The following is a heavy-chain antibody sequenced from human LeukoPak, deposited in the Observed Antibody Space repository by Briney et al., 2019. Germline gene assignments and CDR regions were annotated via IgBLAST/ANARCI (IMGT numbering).Heavy chain of an antibody. Sequence: EGSLRLSCAASGFTFSSYAMHWVRQAPGKGLEWVAVISYDGSNKCYADSVKGRFTISRDNSKNTLYLQMNSLRAEDTAVYYCAREHRTIFGVAHLDAFDIWGQGTMVTVSS. CDR2: ISYDGSNK. D-gene: IGHD3-3*01. CDR3: AREHRTIFGVAHLDAFDI. J-gene: IGHJ3*02. V-gene: IGHV3-30-3*01. CDR1: GFTFSSYA.